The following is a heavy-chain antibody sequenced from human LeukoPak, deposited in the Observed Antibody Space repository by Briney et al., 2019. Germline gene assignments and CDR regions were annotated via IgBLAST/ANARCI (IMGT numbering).Heavy chain of an antibody. Sequence: PSETLSLTCAVYGGSFSGYYWSWIRQPPGKGLEWIGEINHSGSTNYNPSLKSRVTISVDTSKNQFSLKLSSVTAADTAVYYCARGQYYYDSSGYFITKTNYYFDYWGQGTLVTVSS. CDR1: GGSFSGYY. J-gene: IGHJ4*02. CDR3: ARGQYYYDSSGYFITKTNYYFDY. D-gene: IGHD3-22*01. V-gene: IGHV4-34*01. CDR2: INHSGST.